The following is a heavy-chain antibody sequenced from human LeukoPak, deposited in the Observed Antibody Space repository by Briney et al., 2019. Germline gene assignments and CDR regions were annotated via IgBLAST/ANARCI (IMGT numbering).Heavy chain of an antibody. Sequence: PGGSLRLSCAASGFTFDDYAMHWVRQAPGKGLEWVSLISGNGDSTYYGDSVKGRFSISRDNIKNSLYLQMNSLKTEDTAVYYCTTVYSTMVMSYWGQGTLVTVSS. J-gene: IGHJ4*02. CDR3: TTVYSTMVMSY. V-gene: IGHV3-43*02. CDR2: ISGNGDST. CDR1: GFTFDDYA. D-gene: IGHD3-10*01.